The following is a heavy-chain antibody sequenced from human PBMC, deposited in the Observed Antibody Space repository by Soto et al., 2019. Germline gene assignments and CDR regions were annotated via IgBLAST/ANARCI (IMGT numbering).Heavy chain of an antibody. V-gene: IGHV1-69*06. Sequence: QVQLVQSGAEVKKPGSSVNVSCKASGGTFSSYPISWVRQAPGQGLEWMGWILPIFGTVNYAQKFQGRVTSTADRSTSTAYMDLSSLRSEDTGVYYCARDLDGSRRLDYCGQGTLVTVSS. CDR3: ARDLDGSRRLDY. CDR2: ILPIFGTV. CDR1: GGTFSSYP. D-gene: IGHD6-13*01. J-gene: IGHJ4*02.